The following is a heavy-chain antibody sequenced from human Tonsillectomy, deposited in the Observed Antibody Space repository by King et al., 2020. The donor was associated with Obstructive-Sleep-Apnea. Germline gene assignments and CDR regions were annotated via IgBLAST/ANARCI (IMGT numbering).Heavy chain of an antibody. CDR3: VRMGLDRIDQGALSSGLKMS. D-gene: IGHD3-22*01. CDR1: GFTFSTYA. V-gene: IGHV3-23*04. Sequence: VQLVQSGGGLVQPGGSLSLSCAASGFTFSTYAMSWVRKPPGKGLEWASTITVSVNTPHYPDPVKGRFTISRDNSKNTLYLQTIGLRAEDTAVYNCVRMGLDRIDQGALSSGLKMSWGRGTLVTVSS. CDR2: ITVSVNTP. J-gene: IGHJ4*02.